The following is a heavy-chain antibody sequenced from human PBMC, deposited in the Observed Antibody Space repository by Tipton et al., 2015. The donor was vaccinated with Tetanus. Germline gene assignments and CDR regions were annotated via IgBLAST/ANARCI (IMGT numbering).Heavy chain of an antibody. J-gene: IGHJ4*02. CDR1: GFTFSNYA. V-gene: IGHV3-21*01. CDR3: ASGSSLDY. Sequence: GSLRLSCEVSGFTFSNYAMNWVRQAPGKGLEWVASISSTTRYIYYADSVKGRFTISRDNAKSSLFLQMTRLRAEDTAVYYCASGSSLDYWGQGTLVTVSS. CDR2: ISSTTRYI. D-gene: IGHD6-6*01.